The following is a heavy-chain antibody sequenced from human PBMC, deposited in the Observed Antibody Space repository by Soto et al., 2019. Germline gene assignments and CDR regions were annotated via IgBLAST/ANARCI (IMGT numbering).Heavy chain of an antibody. Sequence: GGSLRLSCAGSGFTFGDSYMSWIRQAPGKGLEWLSYISPGSRYPAYADSVKGRFTISRDNAKRSLYLQMNSLRAEDTAVYYCARGADLEWLLFYFDYWGQGTLVTVSS. CDR2: ISPGSRYP. V-gene: IGHV3-11*06. J-gene: IGHJ4*02. D-gene: IGHD3-3*01. CDR1: GFTFGDSY. CDR3: ARGADLEWLLFYFDY.